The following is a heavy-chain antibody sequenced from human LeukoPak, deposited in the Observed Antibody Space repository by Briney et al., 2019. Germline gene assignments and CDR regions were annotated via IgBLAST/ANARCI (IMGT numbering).Heavy chain of an antibody. Sequence: SETLSLTCTVSAGSMSGHYWSWIRQPPGKGLEWIGYIYYSGSTIYNPSLKSRVTISVDTSKNQFSLELSSVTAADTAVYYCARHSYSSSWYGTFDTWGQGSLVTVSS. CDR3: ARHSYSSSWYGTFDT. V-gene: IGHV4-59*08. CDR2: IYYSGST. CDR1: AGSMSGHY. J-gene: IGHJ5*02. D-gene: IGHD6-13*01.